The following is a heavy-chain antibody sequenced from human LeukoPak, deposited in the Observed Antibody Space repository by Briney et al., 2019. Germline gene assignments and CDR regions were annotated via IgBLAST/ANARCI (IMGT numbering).Heavy chain of an antibody. CDR2: IYYSGST. Sequence: PPETLSLTCTVSGGSISSYHWSWIRQPPGKGLEWIGYIYYSGSTNYNPSLKSRVTLSVDTSKNQFSLKLSSVTAADTAVYYCARRGRWELLDYWGQGTLVTVSS. J-gene: IGHJ4*02. V-gene: IGHV4-59*08. D-gene: IGHD1-26*01. CDR3: ARRGRWELLDY. CDR1: GGSISSYH.